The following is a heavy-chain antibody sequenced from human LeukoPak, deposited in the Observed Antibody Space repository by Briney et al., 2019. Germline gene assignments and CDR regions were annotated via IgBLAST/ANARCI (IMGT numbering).Heavy chain of an antibody. D-gene: IGHD3-3*01. V-gene: IGHV3-49*03. J-gene: IGHJ4*02. CDR3: ATWGDFWSGNYGGY. CDR2: IRSKAYGGTT. Sequence: GGSLRLSCTASGFTFGDYAMSWFRQAPGKGLEWVGFIRSKAYGGTTEYAASVKGRFTISRDDSKSIAYLQMNSLKTEDTAVYYCATWGDFWSGNYGGYWGQGTLVTVSS. CDR1: GFTFGDYA.